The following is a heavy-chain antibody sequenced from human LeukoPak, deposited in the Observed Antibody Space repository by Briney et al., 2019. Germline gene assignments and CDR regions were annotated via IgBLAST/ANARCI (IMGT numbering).Heavy chain of an antibody. Sequence: SETLSLTCSVSGGSFSGGIYYWGWIRQPPGKGLEWIGNINYRGNTVYNPSLESRVSMSVDTSRSQFSLRLRPVTAADTSVYYCARRRAAAGPFDYWGQGTRVTVSS. D-gene: IGHD6-13*01. J-gene: IGHJ4*02. CDR1: GGSFSGGIYY. CDR2: INYRGNT. V-gene: IGHV4-39*01. CDR3: ARRRAAAGPFDY.